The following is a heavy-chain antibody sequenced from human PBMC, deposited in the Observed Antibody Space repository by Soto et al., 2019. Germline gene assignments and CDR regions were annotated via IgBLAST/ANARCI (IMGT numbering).Heavy chain of an antibody. CDR1: GGSISSGGYS. CDR2: IYHSGST. J-gene: IGHJ5*02. V-gene: IGHV4-30-2*01. CDR3: ARVPGP. Sequence: SETLSLTCAVSGGSISSGGYSWSWIQQPPGKGLEWIGYIYHSGSTYYNPSLKSRVTISVDRSKNQFSLKLSSVTAADTAVYYCARVPGPWGQGTLVTVS.